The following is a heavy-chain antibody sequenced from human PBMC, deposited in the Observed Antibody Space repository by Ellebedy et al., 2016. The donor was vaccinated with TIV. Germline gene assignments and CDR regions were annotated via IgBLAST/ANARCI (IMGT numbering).Heavy chain of an antibody. D-gene: IGHD6-19*01. CDR1: GFTFSSNG. Sequence: PGGSLRLSCGASGFTFSSNGVHWVRQAPGKGLEWVAQISKDGSNKDYVESVRGRFTISRDNSKNTVYLQMNSLRAEDTALYYCAKDLSGGWSLDYWGRGTLVTVSS. CDR3: AKDLSGGWSLDY. CDR2: ISKDGSNK. J-gene: IGHJ4*02. V-gene: IGHV3-30*18.